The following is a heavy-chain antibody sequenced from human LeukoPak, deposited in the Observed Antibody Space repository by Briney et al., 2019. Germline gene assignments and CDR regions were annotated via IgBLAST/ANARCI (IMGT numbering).Heavy chain of an antibody. V-gene: IGHV3-33*06. CDR1: GFTFSSYG. CDR3: AKDRQVFLGATTYYFDY. CDR2: IWYDGSNK. D-gene: IGHD1-26*01. Sequence: PGGSLRLSCAASGFTFSSYGMPWVRQAPGKGLEWVAVIWYDGSNKYYADSVKGRFTISRDNSKNTLYLQMNSLRAEDTAIYYCAKDRQVFLGATTYYFDYWGQGTLVTVSS. J-gene: IGHJ4*02.